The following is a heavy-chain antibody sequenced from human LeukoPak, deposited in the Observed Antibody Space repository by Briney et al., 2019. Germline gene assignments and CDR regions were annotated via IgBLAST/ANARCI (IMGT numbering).Heavy chain of an antibody. CDR1: GLSFSSFS. V-gene: IGHV3-48*02. CDR2: INSRSDTI. Sequence: GGSLRLSCVVSGLSFSSFSMTWVRQAPGKGLEWVSYINSRSDTIYYADSVKGRFIISRDNAKESLYLQMNSLRDEDSAVYYCVGQDTTGPWRFYGMDVWGQGTTVTVSS. J-gene: IGHJ6*02. D-gene: IGHD3-9*01. CDR3: VGQDTTGPWRFYGMDV.